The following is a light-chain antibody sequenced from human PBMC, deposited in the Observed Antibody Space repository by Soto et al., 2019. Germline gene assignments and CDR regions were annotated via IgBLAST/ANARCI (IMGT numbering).Light chain of an antibody. Sequence: EIVMTQSPGALSLSPGERATLSCRASQSFSSSYLAWYQQKRGQAPRLLIYGASSRATGIPDRFSGSWSGTDFTLTISALEPEDFAVYYCQQYGSSRWAFGQGTKVDIK. V-gene: IGKV3-20*01. CDR3: QQYGSSRWA. J-gene: IGKJ1*01. CDR2: GAS. CDR1: QSFSSSY.